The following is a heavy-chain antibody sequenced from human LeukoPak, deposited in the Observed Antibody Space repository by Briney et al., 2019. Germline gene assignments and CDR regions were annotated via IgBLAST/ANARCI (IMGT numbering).Heavy chain of an antibody. Sequence: ASVKVSCKASGYTFTGCYLHWVRQAPGRGLEWMAWINPNSGGTSYAQKFQGRVTMTRDTSISTAYMELSRLRSDDTAVYYCRTDRYGDYGDYIDYWGQGTLVTVSS. J-gene: IGHJ4*02. CDR2: INPNSGGT. CDR3: RTDRYGDYGDYIDY. CDR1: GYTFTGCY. D-gene: IGHD4-17*01. V-gene: IGHV1-2*02.